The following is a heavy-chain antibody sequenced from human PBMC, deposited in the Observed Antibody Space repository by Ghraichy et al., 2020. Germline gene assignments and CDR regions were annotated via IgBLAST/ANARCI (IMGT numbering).Heavy chain of an antibody. CDR2: ISSDGSRT. CDR3: ARSWGYDSFDV. J-gene: IGHJ3*01. V-gene: IGHV3-74*01. CDR1: GFTFSSYL. Sequence: GGSLRLSCAASGFTFSSYLMHWVRQAPGKGLVWVSRISSDGSRTSYADSVKGRFTISRDNAKRTLHLQINSLRADDTAVYYCARSWGYDSFDVWGQGTMVTVSS. D-gene: IGHD7-27*01.